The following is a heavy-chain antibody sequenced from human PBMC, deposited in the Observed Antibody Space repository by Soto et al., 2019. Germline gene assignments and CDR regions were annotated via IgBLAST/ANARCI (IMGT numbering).Heavy chain of an antibody. CDR2: ISSTAGRTS. V-gene: IGHV3-23*01. Sequence: GGSLRLSCATSGFTFNTYPMTWVRQAPGKGLEWVSSISSTAGRTSSYADSVKGRFAISRDFSDNTVYLQMNSLRAEDTAVYYCARVGYYDLYGMDVWGQGTTVTVSS. CDR1: GFTFNTYP. D-gene: IGHD3-3*01. J-gene: IGHJ6*02. CDR3: ARVGYYDLYGMDV.